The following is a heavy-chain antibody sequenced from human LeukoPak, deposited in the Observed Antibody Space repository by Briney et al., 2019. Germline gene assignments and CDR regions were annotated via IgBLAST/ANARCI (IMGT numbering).Heavy chain of an antibody. D-gene: IGHD3-10*01. CDR2: IYTSGST. CDR1: GGSISSYY. Sequence: TETLSLTCTVSGGSISSYYWSWIRQPAAKGLEWIGRIYTSGSTNYNPPLKSLVTMSVDTSKNQFSLKLSSVTAADTAVYYCARESNVLLWFGEPVWGQGTLVTVSS. CDR3: ARESNVLLWFGEPV. J-gene: IGHJ4*02. V-gene: IGHV4-4*07.